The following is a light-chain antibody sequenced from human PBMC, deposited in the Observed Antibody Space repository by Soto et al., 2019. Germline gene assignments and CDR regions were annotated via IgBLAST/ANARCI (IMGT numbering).Light chain of an antibody. J-gene: IGKJ5*01. CDR2: DAS. CDR1: QDINNF. CDR3: QQYDNLPPFT. Sequence: DSQMPQSKSSLSASVGDSVTITRQQSQDINNFLNWYQQKPGTAHKLLIYDASNLETGVPSRFSGSGSGTDFTFTISRLQPEDIATYDCQQYDNLPPFTCGQGTRLEIK. V-gene: IGKV1-33*01.